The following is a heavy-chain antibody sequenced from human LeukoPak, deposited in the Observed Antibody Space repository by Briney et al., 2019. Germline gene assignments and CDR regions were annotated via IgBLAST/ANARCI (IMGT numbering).Heavy chain of an antibody. J-gene: IGHJ6*02. CDR3: ARDSPIVSTSYYYYDGMDV. Sequence: GGSLRLSCAASGFTFSDYYMSWIRQAPGKGLEWVSYISSSSSYTNYADSVKGRFTISRDNAKNSLYLQMNSLRAEDTAVYYCARDSPIVSTSYYYYDGMDVWGQGTTVSVCS. CDR2: ISSSSSYT. D-gene: IGHD5/OR15-5a*01. CDR1: GFTFSDYY. V-gene: IGHV3-11*06.